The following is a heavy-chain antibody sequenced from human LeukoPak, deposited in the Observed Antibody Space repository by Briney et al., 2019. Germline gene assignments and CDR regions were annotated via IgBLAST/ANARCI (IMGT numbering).Heavy chain of an antibody. CDR1: GFTFSNYG. D-gene: IGHD5-18*01. J-gene: IGHJ4*02. CDR3: AKGDGYNYGYFDY. V-gene: IGHV3-33*06. Sequence: PGGSLRLPCAASGFTFSNYGIHWVRQVPGKGLEWVAVIWYDGSNKYYADSVKGRFTISRDNSKNTLYLQMNSLRAEDTAVYYCAKGDGYNYGYFDYWGQGTLVTVSS. CDR2: IWYDGSNK.